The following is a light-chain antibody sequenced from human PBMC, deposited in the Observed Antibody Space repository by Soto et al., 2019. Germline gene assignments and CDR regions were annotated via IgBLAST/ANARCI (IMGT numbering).Light chain of an antibody. J-gene: IGKJ1*01. CDR3: QQYNNWPWT. Sequence: EIVVTQSPATLSVSPGERTKLSCSASQSVSSNLAWYQQKPGQAPRLLIYGASTRATGIPARFSGSGSWTEFTLTICSLQSEDFAVYYCQQYNNWPWTFGQGTKVDIK. CDR1: QSVSSN. CDR2: GAS. V-gene: IGKV3-15*01.